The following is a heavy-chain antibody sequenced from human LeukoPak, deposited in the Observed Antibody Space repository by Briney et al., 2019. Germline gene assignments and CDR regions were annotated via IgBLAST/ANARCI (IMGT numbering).Heavy chain of an antibody. J-gene: IGHJ3*02. D-gene: IGHD4-17*01. CDR1: GFTVSSNY. CDR3: ARVDYGDYRPGAFDI. Sequence: PGGSLRLSCAASGFTVSSNYMSWVRQAPGKGLEWVSVIYSGGSTYYADSVKGRFTISRHNSKNTLYLQMNSLRAEDTAVYYCARVDYGDYRPGAFDIWGQGTMVTVSS. V-gene: IGHV3-53*04. CDR2: IYSGGST.